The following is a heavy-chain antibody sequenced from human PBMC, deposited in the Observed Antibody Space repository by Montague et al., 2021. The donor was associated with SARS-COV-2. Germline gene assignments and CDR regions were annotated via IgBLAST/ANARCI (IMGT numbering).Heavy chain of an antibody. D-gene: IGHD6-19*01. CDR2: INRDGSST. V-gene: IGHV3-74*01. Sequence: SLRLSCAASGFTFNNYWMHWVRQVPRKGLLWVSRINRDGSSTTYAGSVKGRFTISRDNAKNTLYLQVNSLRDDDTAVYYCAREAYNSGDFDFWGQGTLVTVSS. J-gene: IGHJ4*02. CDR3: AREAYNSGDFDF. CDR1: GFTFNNYW.